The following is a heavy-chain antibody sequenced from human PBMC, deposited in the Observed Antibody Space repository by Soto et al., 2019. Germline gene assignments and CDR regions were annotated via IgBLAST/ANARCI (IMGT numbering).Heavy chain of an antibody. J-gene: IGHJ6*02. CDR3: ARDRSGETTVTTSRGGYYFYYGMDV. Sequence: SETLSLTCTVSGGSISSGDYYWSWIRQPPGKGLEWIGYIYYSGSTYYNPSLKSRVTISVDTSKNQFSLKLSPVTAADTAVYYCARDRSGETTVTTSRGGYYFYYGMDVWGQGTTVTVSS. D-gene: IGHD4-4*01. CDR2: IYYSGST. CDR1: GGSISSGDYY. V-gene: IGHV4-30-4*01.